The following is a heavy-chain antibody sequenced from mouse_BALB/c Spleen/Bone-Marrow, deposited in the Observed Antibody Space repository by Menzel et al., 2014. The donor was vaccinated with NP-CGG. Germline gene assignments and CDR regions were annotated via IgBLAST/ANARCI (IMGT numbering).Heavy chain of an antibody. J-gene: IGHJ1*01. V-gene: IGHV1-31*01. D-gene: IGHD2-1*01. CDR2: INPYNGAT. CDR1: GYSLTGYY. Sequence: VQLQQSGPELVKPGASVKISCKASGYSLTGYYMHWVKQSHVKSLEWIGRINPYNGATSYNQNFKDKASLTVDKSSSTAYMERHSLTSEDSAVYYCARGYGNYDYWYFDVWGAGTTVTVSS. CDR3: ARGYGNYDYWYFDV.